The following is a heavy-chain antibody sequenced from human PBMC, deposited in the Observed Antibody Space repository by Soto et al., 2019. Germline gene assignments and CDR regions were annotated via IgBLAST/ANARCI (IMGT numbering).Heavy chain of an antibody. CDR3: TTAGPIAYYDIFTGYYVHYYYSMDV. CDR1: GFTFSNAW. D-gene: IGHD3-9*01. J-gene: IGHJ6*03. V-gene: IGHV3-15*01. Sequence: GGSLRLSCAASGFTFSNAWMSWVRQAPGKGLEWVGRIKSKTDGGTTDYAAPVKGRFTISRDDSKNTLYLQMNSLKTEDTAVYYCTTAGPIAYYDIFTGYYVHYYYSMDVWGKGTTVTVSS. CDR2: IKSKTDGGTT.